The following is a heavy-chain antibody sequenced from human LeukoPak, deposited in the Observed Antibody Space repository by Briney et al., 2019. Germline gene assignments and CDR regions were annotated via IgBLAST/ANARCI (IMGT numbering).Heavy chain of an antibody. CDR1: GGSISGYF. Sequence: PSETLSLTCTVSGGSISGYFWTWIRQPAGKELEWIGRVYTSGTTYYNPSLVSPVTISLDTFNNQFSLRVTSVTAADTAIYYCARGTEKTRISGYYSFDHWGRGLLVTVSS. D-gene: IGHD5-12*01. CDR3: ARGTEKTRISGYYSFDH. V-gene: IGHV4-4*07. CDR2: VYTSGTT. J-gene: IGHJ4*02.